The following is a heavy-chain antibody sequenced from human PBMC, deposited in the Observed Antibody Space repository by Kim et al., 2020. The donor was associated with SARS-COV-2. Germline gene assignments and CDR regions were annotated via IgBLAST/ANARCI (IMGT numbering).Heavy chain of an antibody. V-gene: IGHV7-4-1*02. CDR3: ARDPGRVTIFGVVITDYYYYGVGV. D-gene: IGHD3-3*01. CDR2: INTNTGNP. Sequence: ASVKVSCKASGYTFTSYAMNWVRQAPGQGLEWMGWINTNTGNPTYAQGFTGRFVFSLDTSVSTAYLQISSLKAEETAGYYCARDPGRVTIFGVVITDYYYYGVGVWGQGTTVTVSS. J-gene: IGHJ6*02. CDR1: GYTFTSYA.